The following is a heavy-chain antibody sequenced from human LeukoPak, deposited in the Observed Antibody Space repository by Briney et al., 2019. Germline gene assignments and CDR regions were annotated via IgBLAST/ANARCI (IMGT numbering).Heavy chain of an antibody. D-gene: IGHD2-8*01. CDR3: VKGGNGYCTNGICSPRVVAAIDN. Sequence: GGSLRLSCAASGFTFSSYAMSWVRQAPGKGLEWVSGISGSGGTTHYADSVKGRFTISRDNSKNTLYLQMNSLRAGDTAVYYCVKGGNGYCTNGICSPRVVAAIDNGRQGTLVTVSS. CDR1: GFTFSSYA. J-gene: IGHJ4*02. V-gene: IGHV3-23*01. CDR2: ISGSGGTT.